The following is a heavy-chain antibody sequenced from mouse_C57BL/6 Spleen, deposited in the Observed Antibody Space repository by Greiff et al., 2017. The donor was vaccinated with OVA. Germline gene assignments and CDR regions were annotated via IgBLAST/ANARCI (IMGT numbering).Heavy chain of an antibody. V-gene: IGHV8-12*01. Sequence: QVTLKESGPGILQSSQTLSLTCSFSGFSLSTSGMGVSWIRQPSGKGLEWLAHIYWDDDKRYNPSLKSRLTISKDTSRNQVFLKITSVDTADTATYYCARRGWGYGSSNYFDYWRQGTTLTVSS. CDR1: GFSLSTSGMG. CDR3: ARRGWGYGSSNYFDY. D-gene: IGHD1-1*01. CDR2: IYWDDDK. J-gene: IGHJ2*01.